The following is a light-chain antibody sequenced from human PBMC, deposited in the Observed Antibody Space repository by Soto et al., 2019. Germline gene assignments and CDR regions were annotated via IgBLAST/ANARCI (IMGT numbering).Light chain of an antibody. J-gene: IGKJ2*01. V-gene: IGKV3-15*01. CDR2: GAS. Sequence: EIVMTQSPVTLSVSPGERATLSCRASQSVSSKLAWSQQKPGQAPRLLIYGASTRATGIPARFSGSGSGTEFTLSISSLQSEDFAVYYCQQYNNWPQTFGQGTKLEIK. CDR1: QSVSSK. CDR3: QQYNNWPQT.